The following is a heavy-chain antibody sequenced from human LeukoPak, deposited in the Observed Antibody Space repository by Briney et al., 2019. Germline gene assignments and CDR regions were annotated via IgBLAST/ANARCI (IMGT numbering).Heavy chain of an antibody. CDR3: ARDQTVYSSSWYIDY. D-gene: IGHD6-13*01. Sequence: SETLSLTCAVYGGSFSGYYWSWIRQPPGKGLEWIGEINHSGSTNYNPSLKSRVTISVDTSKNQFSLQLNSVTPEDTAVYYCARDQTVYSSSWYIDYWGQGTLVTVSS. V-gene: IGHV4-34*01. CDR2: INHSGST. CDR1: GGSFSGYY. J-gene: IGHJ4*02.